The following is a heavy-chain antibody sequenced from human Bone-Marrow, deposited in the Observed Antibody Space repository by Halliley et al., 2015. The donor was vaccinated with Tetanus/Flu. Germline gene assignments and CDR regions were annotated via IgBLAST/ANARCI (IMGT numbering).Heavy chain of an antibody. J-gene: IGHJ6*02. Sequence: MQLVQSGGGLIQPGGSLRLSCAASGFTVSDNYMSWVRQAPGKGLEWVSTTHGGGGTYYADSLKGRFTISRDTCKNTLYLSMTSLRAEDTAVYYCARDPGLCTTYCPWGDVWGQGTTVTVSS. CDR1: GFTVSDNY. CDR2: THGGGGT. CDR3: ARDPGLCTTYCPWGDV. D-gene: IGHD2-8*01. V-gene: IGHV3-53*01.